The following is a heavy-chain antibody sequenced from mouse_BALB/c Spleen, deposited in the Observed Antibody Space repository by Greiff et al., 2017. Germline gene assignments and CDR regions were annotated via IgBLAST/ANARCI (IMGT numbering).Heavy chain of an antibody. D-gene: IGHD1-1*01. J-gene: IGHJ2*01. Sequence: EVKVVESGGGLVKLGGSLKLSCAASGFTFSSYYMSWVRQTPEKRLELVAAINSNGGSTYYPDTVKGRFTISRDNAKNTLYLQMSSLKSEDTALYYCARLTTVVSYYFDYWGQGTTLTVSS. CDR2: INSNGGST. CDR3: ARLTTVVSYYFDY. V-gene: IGHV5-6-2*01. CDR1: GFTFSSYY.